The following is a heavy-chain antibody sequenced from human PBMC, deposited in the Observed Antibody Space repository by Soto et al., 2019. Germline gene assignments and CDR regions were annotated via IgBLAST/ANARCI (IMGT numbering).Heavy chain of an antibody. CDR3: ARGDEGTIRAYYYYYGMDV. CDR1: GYTFTSYY. D-gene: IGHD5-12*01. J-gene: IGHJ6*02. Sequence: ASVKVSCKASGYTFTSYYMHWVRQAPGQGLEWMGIINPSGGSTSYAQKFQGRVTMTRDTSTSTVYMELSSLRSEDTAVYYCARGDEGTIRAYYYYYGMDVWGQGTTVTVSS. V-gene: IGHV1-46*01. CDR2: INPSGGST.